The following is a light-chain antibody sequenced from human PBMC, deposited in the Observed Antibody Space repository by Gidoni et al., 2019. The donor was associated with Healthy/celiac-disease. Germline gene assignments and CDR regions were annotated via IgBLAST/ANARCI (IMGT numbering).Light chain of an antibody. CDR3: QSYDSSLSAVV. J-gene: IGLJ2*01. Sequence: QSVLTQPPSVSGAPGQRVTISCTGSSSNIGAGYDVHWYQQLPGTAPTLLIYCNSNRPSGVPDRFSGSKSGTSASLAITGLQAEDEADYYCQSYDSSLSAVVFGGGTKLTVL. V-gene: IGLV1-40*01. CDR1: SSNIGAGYD. CDR2: CNS.